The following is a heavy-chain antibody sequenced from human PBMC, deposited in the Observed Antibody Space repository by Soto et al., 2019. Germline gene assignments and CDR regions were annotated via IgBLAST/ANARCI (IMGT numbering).Heavy chain of an antibody. J-gene: IGHJ6*02. CDR1: GYTFTSYA. V-gene: IGHV1-3*01. CDR3: ASFKQQLDVDYYYYGMDV. Sequence: ASVKVSCKASGYTFTSYAMHWVRQAPGQRLEWMGWINAGNGNTKYSQKFQGRVTITRDTSASTAYMELSSLRSEDTAVYYCASFKQQLDVDYYYYGMDVWGQGTTVTVSS. CDR2: INAGNGNT. D-gene: IGHD6-6*01.